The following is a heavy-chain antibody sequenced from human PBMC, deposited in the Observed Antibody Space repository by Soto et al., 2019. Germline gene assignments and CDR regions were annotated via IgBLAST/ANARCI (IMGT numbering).Heavy chain of an antibody. Sequence: GGSLRLSCAASGFTVSSNYMTWVRQAPGKGLEWVSVIYSGGSTYYADSVKGRFTISRDNSKNTLYLQMNSLRVEDTAVYYCARGAAGDYDYYTDYYGLDVWGQGTSVTVSS. CDR3: ARGAAGDYDYYTDYYGLDV. J-gene: IGHJ6*02. V-gene: IGHV3-53*01. D-gene: IGHD4-17*01. CDR1: GFTVSSNY. CDR2: IYSGGST.